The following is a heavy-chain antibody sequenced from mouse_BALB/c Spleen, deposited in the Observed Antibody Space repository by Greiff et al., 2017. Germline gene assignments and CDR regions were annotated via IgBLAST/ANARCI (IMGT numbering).Heavy chain of an antibody. CDR1: GFAFSSYD. CDR2: ISSGGGST. V-gene: IGHV5-12-1*01. J-gene: IGHJ4*01. CDR3: ARDAMDY. Sequence: DVKLVESGGGLVKPGGSLKLSCAASGFAFSSYDMSWVRQTPEKRLEWVAYISSGGGSTYYPDTVKGRFTISRDNAKNTLYLQMSSLKSEDTAMYYCARDAMDYWGQGTSVTVSS.